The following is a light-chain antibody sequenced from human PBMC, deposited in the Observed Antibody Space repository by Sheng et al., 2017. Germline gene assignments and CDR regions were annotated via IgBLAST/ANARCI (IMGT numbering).Light chain of an antibody. CDR1: NIGSKS. Sequence: SYVLTQPPSVSEAPGKTANITCGGNNIGSKSVHWYQQKPGQAPVLVVYDDRDRPSGIPERFPGSNSGNTATLTISRVEAGDEADYYCLVWDSSSDHWVFGGGTKLTVL. CDR3: LVWDSSSDHWV. CDR2: DDR. V-gene: IGLV3-21*03. J-gene: IGLJ3*02.